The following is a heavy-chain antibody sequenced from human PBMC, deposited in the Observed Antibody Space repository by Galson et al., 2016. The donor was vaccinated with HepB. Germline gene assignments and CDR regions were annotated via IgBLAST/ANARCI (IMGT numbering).Heavy chain of an antibody. CDR3: AKAGTVAAAEY. J-gene: IGHJ4*02. CDR1: GFTFRSEA. V-gene: IGHV3-21*01. Sequence: SCAVSGFTFRSEAMTWVRQSPGKGLDWVSDISSSGNDIIYADSVKGRFTVSRDNAKSSVSLQMNSLRAEDTAVYYCAKAGTVAAAEYWGQGTQVTVSS. CDR2: ISSSGNDI. D-gene: IGHD6-19*01.